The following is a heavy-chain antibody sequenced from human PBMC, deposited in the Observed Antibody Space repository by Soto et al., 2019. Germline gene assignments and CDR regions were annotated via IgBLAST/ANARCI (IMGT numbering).Heavy chain of an antibody. J-gene: IGHJ3*02. D-gene: IGHD2-15*01. Sequence: SVKVSCKTSGFTFSNSAMQWVRQARGQRLEWMGWIVVGSGNTNYEQKFQERVTITRDMSTSTVHMELSSLRSEDTAVYYCAAEMYSGGSCCSFDIWGQGTMVTV. CDR3: AAEMYSGGSCCSFDI. CDR1: GFTFSNSA. V-gene: IGHV1-58*02. CDR2: IVVGSGNT.